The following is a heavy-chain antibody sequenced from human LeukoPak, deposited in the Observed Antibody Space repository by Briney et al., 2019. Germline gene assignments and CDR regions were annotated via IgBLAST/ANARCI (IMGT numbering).Heavy chain of an antibody. CDR3: ARDSTTPYGDYVRNFDY. V-gene: IGHV1-18*01. CDR1: GYTFTSYG. J-gene: IGHJ4*02. CDR2: ISAYNGNT. D-gene: IGHD4-17*01. Sequence: ASVKVSCKASGYTFTSYGISWVRQAPGQGLERMGWISAYNGNTNYAQKLQDRVTMTTDTSTSTAYMELRSLRSDDTAVYYCARDSTTPYGDYVRNFDYWGQGTLVTVSS.